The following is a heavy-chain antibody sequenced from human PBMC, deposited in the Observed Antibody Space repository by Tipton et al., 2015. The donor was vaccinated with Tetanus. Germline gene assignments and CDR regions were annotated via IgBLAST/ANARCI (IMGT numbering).Heavy chain of an antibody. D-gene: IGHD3-10*01. Sequence: GSLRLSCAASGFTFSGSTMYWVRQASRKGLEWVGRIRSKANSYATTYAAAVKGRFTFSRDDSKNTAYLQMNSLKTEDTAVYYCTTPITLVRGVVPYWGQGTLVTVSS. CDR1: GFTFSGST. J-gene: IGHJ4*02. V-gene: IGHV3-73*01. CDR3: TTPITLVRGVVPY. CDR2: IRSKANSYAT.